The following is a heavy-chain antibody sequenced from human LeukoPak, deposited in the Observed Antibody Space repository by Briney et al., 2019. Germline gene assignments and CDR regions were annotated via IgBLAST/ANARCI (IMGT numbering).Heavy chain of an antibody. Sequence: SETLSLTCAVSGGSISSSNWWSWVRQPPGKGLEWIGEIYHSGSTNYNPSLKSRVIISVDKSKNQFSLKLSYVTAADTAVYYCARVDALTGTIDYWGQGTLVTVSS. V-gene: IGHV4-4*02. CDR3: ARVDALTGTIDY. D-gene: IGHD3-9*01. J-gene: IGHJ4*02. CDR2: IYHSGST. CDR1: GGSISSSNW.